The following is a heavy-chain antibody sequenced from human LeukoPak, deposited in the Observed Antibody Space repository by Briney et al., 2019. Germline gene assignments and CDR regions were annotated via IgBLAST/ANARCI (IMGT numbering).Heavy chain of an antibody. D-gene: IGHD4-17*01. Sequence: GGSLRLSCAASGFTLSSYGIHWVRQAPGKGLGWVAFIRYDGTNKWYADSVKGRFTLSRDNSKNTLYLQMNSLRVEDTAVYHCAKDRDYGDYPSAYYYYMDVWGKGTTVTVSS. CDR2: IRYDGTNK. CDR1: GFTLSSYG. CDR3: AKDRDYGDYPSAYYYYMDV. V-gene: IGHV3-30*02. J-gene: IGHJ6*03.